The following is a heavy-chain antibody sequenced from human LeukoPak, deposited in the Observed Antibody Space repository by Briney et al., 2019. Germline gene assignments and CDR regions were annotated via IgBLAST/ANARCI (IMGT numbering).Heavy chain of an antibody. Sequence: SETLSLTCTVPGGSISSGGYYWSSIRQHPGMGLEWIGYIYYSGSTYYNPSLKSRVTISVDPSKNQFSLRLSSVTAANTAVYYCARTSSGSYAPPDYWGQGTLVTVSS. CDR3: ARTSSGSYAPPDY. J-gene: IGHJ4*02. V-gene: IGHV4-31*03. D-gene: IGHD1-26*01. CDR1: GGSISSGGYY. CDR2: IYYSGST.